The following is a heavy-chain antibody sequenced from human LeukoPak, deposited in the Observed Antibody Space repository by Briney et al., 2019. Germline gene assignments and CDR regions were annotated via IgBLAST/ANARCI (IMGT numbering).Heavy chain of an antibody. J-gene: IGHJ5*02. V-gene: IGHV3-23*01. CDR1: GFPFSSHA. D-gene: IGHD2-15*01. Sequence: AGGSLRLSCAASGFPFSSHAMSWVRQPPGKGLEWVAAISNGKTYYADSVRGRFAISRDDSTNTVYPHMNSLRDEDTALYHCVREAGYCAPVCVKTNWFDPWGQGTLVTVSS. CDR3: VREAGYCAPVCVKTNWFDP. CDR2: ISNGKT.